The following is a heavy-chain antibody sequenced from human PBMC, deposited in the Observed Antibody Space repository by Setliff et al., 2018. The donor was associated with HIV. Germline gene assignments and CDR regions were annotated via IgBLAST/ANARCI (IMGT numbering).Heavy chain of an antibody. CDR2: ISSSGGST. CDR1: GFTFSSYA. D-gene: IGHD3-3*01. V-gene: IGHV3-23*01. Sequence: GSLRLSCAASGFTFSSYAMSWVRQAPGKGLDWVSAISSSGGSTYYADSVKGRFTISRDNSKNTLYLQMNSLRAEDTALYYCAKARWLLSHWGFDPWGQGTLVTVSS. CDR3: AKARWLLSHWGFDP. J-gene: IGHJ5*02.